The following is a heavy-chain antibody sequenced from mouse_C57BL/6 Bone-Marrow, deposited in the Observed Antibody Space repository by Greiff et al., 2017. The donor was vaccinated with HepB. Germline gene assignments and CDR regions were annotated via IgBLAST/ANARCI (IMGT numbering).Heavy chain of an antibody. Sequence: QVQLKQSGPELVKPGASVKISCKASGYAFSSSWMNWVKQRPGKGLEWIGRIYPGDGDTNYNGKFKGKATLTADKSSSTAYMQLSSLTYEDSAVYYCARSSNYVRFAYWGQGTLVTVSA. D-gene: IGHD2-5*01. CDR3: ARSSNYVRFAY. V-gene: IGHV1-82*01. J-gene: IGHJ3*01. CDR1: GYAFSSSW. CDR2: IYPGDGDT.